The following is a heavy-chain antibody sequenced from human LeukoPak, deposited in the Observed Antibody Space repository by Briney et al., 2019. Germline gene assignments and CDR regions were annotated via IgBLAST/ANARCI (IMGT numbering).Heavy chain of an antibody. Sequence: GGSLRLSCAVSGITLSNYGMSWVRQAPGKGLEWVAGISDSGGSTNYADSVEGRFTISRDNPKNTLYLQMNSLRAEDTAVYFCAKRGVVIRVIIVGFHKEAYYFDSWGQGALVTVSS. CDR2: ISDSGGST. V-gene: IGHV3-23*01. D-gene: IGHD3-3*01. CDR1: GITLSNYG. J-gene: IGHJ4*02. CDR3: AKRGVVIRVIIVGFHKEAYYFDS.